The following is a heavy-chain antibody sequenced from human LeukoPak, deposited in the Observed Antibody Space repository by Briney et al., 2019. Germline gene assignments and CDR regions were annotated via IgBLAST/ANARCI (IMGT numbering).Heavy chain of an antibody. J-gene: IGHJ4*02. CDR2: IYYSGST. CDR1: GGSVNSGSYY. V-gene: IGHV4-61*01. CDR3: ARVAYSGSYHSDY. D-gene: IGHD1-26*01. Sequence: SETLSLTCTVSGGSVNSGSYYWNWIRQPPGKGLEWIGYIYYSGSTNYNPSLKSRVTISVDTSKNQFSLKLSSVTAADTAVYYCARVAYSGSYHSDYWGQGTLVTVSS.